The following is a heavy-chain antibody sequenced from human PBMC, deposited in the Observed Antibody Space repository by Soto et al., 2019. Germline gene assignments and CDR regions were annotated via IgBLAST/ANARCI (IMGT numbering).Heavy chain of an antibody. CDR1: GFTFSSYS. CDR2: ISSSSSYI. V-gene: IGHV3-21*01. Sequence: GWSLRLSCAASGFTFSSYSMNWVRQAPGKGLEWVSSISSSSSYIYYADSVKGRFTISRDNAKNSLYLQMNSLRAEDTAVYYCARAGGVVVVAASYYYGMDVWGQGTTVTVSS. J-gene: IGHJ6*02. D-gene: IGHD2-15*01. CDR3: ARAGGVVVVAASYYYGMDV.